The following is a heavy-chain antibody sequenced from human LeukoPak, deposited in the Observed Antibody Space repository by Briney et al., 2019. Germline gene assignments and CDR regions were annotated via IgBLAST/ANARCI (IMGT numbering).Heavy chain of an antibody. CDR1: GYTFTSYY. J-gene: IGHJ6*02. Sequence: GASVTVSFKASGYTFTSYYMHWVRQAPGQGLEWMGIINPSGGSTSYAQKFQGRVTMTRDTSTSTVYMELSSLRSEDTAVYYCAKLIGSSVPAAYYYYGMDVWGQGTTVTVSS. V-gene: IGHV1-46*01. CDR3: AKLIGSSVPAAYYYYGMDV. D-gene: IGHD2-2*01. CDR2: INPSGGST.